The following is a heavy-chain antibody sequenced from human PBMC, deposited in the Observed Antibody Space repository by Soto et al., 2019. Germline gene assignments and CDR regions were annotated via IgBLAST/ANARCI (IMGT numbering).Heavy chain of an antibody. CDR3: TRGYSSGWYPKRDNAFDI. CDR2: IRSKANSYAT. CDR1: GFTFSGSA. V-gene: IGHV3-73*01. Sequence: GGSLRLSCAASGFTFSGSAMHWVRQASGKGLEWVGRIRSKANSYATAYAASVKGRFTISREDSKNTAYLQMNSLKTEDTAVYYCTRGYSSGWYPKRDNAFDIWGQGTMVTVSS. D-gene: IGHD6-19*01. J-gene: IGHJ3*02.